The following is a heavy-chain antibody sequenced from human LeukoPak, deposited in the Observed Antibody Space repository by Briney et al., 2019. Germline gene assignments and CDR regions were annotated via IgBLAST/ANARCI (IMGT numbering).Heavy chain of an antibody. J-gene: IGHJ4*02. CDR2: ISGSGGST. Sequence: GGSLRLSCAASGFTFSSYAMSWVRQAPGKGLEWVSAISGSGGSTYYADSVKGRFTISRDNSKNTLYLQMNSLTAEDTAVYYCAKSPRSKTIFGVVLCYFDYWGQGTLVTVSS. CDR3: AKSPRSKTIFGVVLCYFDY. CDR1: GFTFSSYA. D-gene: IGHD3-3*01. V-gene: IGHV3-23*01.